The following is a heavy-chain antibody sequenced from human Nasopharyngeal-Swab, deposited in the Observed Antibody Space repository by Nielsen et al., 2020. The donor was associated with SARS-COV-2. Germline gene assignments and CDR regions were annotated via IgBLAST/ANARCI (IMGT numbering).Heavy chain of an antibody. J-gene: IGHJ5*02. CDR2: IYHSGST. Sequence: WIRQPPGKGLEWIGSIYHSGSTYYNPSLKSRVTISVDTSKNQFSLRLTSVTAADTAVYYCAREERGYSSGRYSSWFDPWGQGTLVTVSS. D-gene: IGHD6-19*01. V-gene: IGHV4-39*07. CDR3: AREERGYSSGRYSSWFDP.